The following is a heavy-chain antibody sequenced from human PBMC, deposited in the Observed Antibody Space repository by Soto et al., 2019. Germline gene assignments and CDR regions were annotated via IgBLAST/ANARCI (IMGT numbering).Heavy chain of an antibody. Sequence: EVQLVESGGGPVRPGGSLKLSCAASGFNFITYSLSWVRQAPGKGLEWVASISSSAVYIGYADSVKGRFTISRDNANNSLYLQMNSLRAEDTATYYCVRDGLDYYDTERLYFDNWGQGTLVTVSS. J-gene: IGHJ4*02. CDR1: GFNFITYS. V-gene: IGHV3-21*01. D-gene: IGHD3-22*01. CDR2: ISSSAVYI. CDR3: VRDGLDYYDTERLYFDN.